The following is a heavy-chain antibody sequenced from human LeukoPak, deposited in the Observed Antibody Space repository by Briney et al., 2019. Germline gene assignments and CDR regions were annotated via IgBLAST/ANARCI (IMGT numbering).Heavy chain of an antibody. CDR2: ISSSSSTI. D-gene: IGHD6-19*01. Sequence: SGGSLRLSCAASGFTFSSYSMSWVRQAPGKGLEWVSYISSSSSTIYYADSVEGRFSISRGNAKNSLYLRMNSLRDEDTAVYYCARGHSSGWSTFDYWGQGTLVTVSS. CDR3: ARGHSSGWSTFDY. J-gene: IGHJ4*02. V-gene: IGHV3-48*02. CDR1: GFTFSSYS.